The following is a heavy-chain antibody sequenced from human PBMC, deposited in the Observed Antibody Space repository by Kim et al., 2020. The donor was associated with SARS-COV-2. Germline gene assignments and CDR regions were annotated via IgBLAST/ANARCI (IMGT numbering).Heavy chain of an antibody. D-gene: IGHD3-10*01. CDR2: ISSSGSTI. V-gene: IGHV3-11*04. Sequence: GGSLRLSCAASGFTFSDYYMSWIRQAPGKGLEWVSYISSSGSTIYYADSVKGRFTISRDNAKNSLYLQMNSLRAEDTAVYYCARDRPSMVRGYYYYGMDVWGQGTTVTVSS. J-gene: IGHJ6*02. CDR1: GFTFSDYY. CDR3: ARDRPSMVRGYYYYGMDV.